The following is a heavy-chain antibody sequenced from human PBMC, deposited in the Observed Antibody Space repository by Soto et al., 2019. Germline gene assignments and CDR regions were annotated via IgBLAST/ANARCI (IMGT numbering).Heavy chain of an antibody. CDR3: ASGASRWYPYFFDS. Sequence: AKVVQSGAEVRKPGSSVKLSCKASEGTFNSYAIAWVRQAPGQGLEWMGGIIPYYNTLNYAQKFQDRVTVTADDSTNTVYMELSSLRSDDTAVYFCASGASRWYPYFFDSWAQGTLVTVSS. V-gene: IGHV1-69*01. J-gene: IGHJ4*02. D-gene: IGHD6-13*01. CDR1: EGTFNSYA. CDR2: IIPYYNTL.